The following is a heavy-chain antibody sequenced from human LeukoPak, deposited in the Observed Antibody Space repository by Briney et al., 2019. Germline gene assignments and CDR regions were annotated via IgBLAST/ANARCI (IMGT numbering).Heavy chain of an antibody. J-gene: IGHJ4*02. CDR1: GYSVNYDY. Sequence: SETLSLTCTVSGYSVNYDYWSWIRQPPGKGLQWIGYIYNSGTIYNPSLKNRVTISLDTSKNQFSLKVSSVTAADTAVYYCARADPNGYSDYWGQGTLVTVSS. CDR3: ARADPNGYSDY. D-gene: IGHD2-8*01. CDR2: IYNSGT. V-gene: IGHV4-59*02.